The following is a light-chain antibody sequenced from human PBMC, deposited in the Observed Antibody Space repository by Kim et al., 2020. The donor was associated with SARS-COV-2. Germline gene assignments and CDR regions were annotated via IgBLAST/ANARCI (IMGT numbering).Light chain of an antibody. V-gene: IGLV3-21*04. CDR1: NIGSKS. Sequence: GKTARMTCGGNNIGSKSVHWYQQKPGQAPVLVIYYDSDRPSGIPERFSGSNSGNTATLTISRVEAGDEADYYCQVWDSSSDHPYVVFGGGTQLTVL. CDR2: YDS. J-gene: IGLJ2*01. CDR3: QVWDSSSDHPYVV.